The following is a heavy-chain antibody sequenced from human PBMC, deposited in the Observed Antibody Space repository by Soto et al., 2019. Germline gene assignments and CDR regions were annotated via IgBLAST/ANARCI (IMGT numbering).Heavy chain of an antibody. J-gene: IGHJ4*02. CDR2: IIPIFGTA. Sequence: SVKVSCKASGGTFSSYAISWVRQAPGKKLEWMGGIIPIFGTANYAQKFQGRVTITADESTSTAYMELSSLRSEDTAVYYCARGSPYYYDSSAYDYWGQATLVTVSS. CDR3: ARGSPYYYDSSAYDY. CDR1: GGTFSSYA. V-gene: IGHV1-69*13. D-gene: IGHD3-22*01.